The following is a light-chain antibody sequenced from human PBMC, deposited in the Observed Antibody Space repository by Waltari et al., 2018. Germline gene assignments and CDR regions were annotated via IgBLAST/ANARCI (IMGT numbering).Light chain of an antibody. CDR1: RSVSSY. V-gene: IGKV3-11*01. CDR3: QQRSNLIT. J-gene: IGKJ5*01. CDR2: DAS. Sequence: EIVFTQSPATLSLSPGERATLSCRASRSVSSYLAGYQQKPGQAPGLLIDDASNRATGIPARVSGSGSGTDFTLTISSLEPEDFAVYYCQQRSNLITFGQGTRLEIK.